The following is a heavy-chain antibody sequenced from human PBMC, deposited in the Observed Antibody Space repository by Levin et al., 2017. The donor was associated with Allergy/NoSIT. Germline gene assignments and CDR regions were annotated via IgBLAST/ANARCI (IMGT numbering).Heavy chain of an antibody. CDR2: ISGSGGST. V-gene: IGHV3-23*01. D-gene: IGHD6-13*01. CDR3: AKDGSSSSWYKYFDY. J-gene: IGHJ4*02. CDR1: GFTFSSYA. Sequence: GGSLRLSCAASGFTFSSYAMSWVRQAPGKGLEWVSAISGSGGSTYYADSVKGRFTFSRDNSNNMLYLQMNSLRAEDTAVYYCAKDGSSSSWYKYFDYWGQGTLVTVSS.